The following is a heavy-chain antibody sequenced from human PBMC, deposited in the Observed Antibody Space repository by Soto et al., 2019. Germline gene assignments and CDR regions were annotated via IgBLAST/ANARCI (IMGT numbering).Heavy chain of an antibody. V-gene: IGHV3-7*01. D-gene: IGHD5-18*01. J-gene: IGHJ4*02. CDR2: IKQDGSEK. CDR1: GFTFNSYW. CDR3: ARDGYSYGGDAFGY. Sequence: LRLSCAASGFTFNSYWMSWVRQAPGKGLEWVANIKQDGSEKYYVDSVKGRFTISRDNAKNSLYLQMNSLRAEDTAVYYCARDGYSYGGDAFGYWGQGTLVTVSS.